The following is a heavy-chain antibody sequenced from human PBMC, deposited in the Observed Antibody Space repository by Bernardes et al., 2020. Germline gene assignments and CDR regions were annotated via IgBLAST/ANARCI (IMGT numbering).Heavy chain of an antibody. CDR2: IWYDGSNK. CDR3: ASDLLPGVVVDAFDY. CDR1: GFTFSSYG. J-gene: IGHJ4*02. V-gene: IGHV3-33*01. Sequence: GGSLRLSCAASGFTFSSYGMHWVRQAPGKGLEWVAVIWYDGSNKYYADSVKGRFTISRDNSKNALYLQMNSLRAEGKAVYYCASDLLPGVVVDAFDYWGQGTLVNVSS. D-gene: IGHD2-15*01.